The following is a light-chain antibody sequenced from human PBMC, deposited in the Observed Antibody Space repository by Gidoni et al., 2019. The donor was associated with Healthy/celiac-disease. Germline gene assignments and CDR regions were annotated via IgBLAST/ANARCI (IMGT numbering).Light chain of an antibody. CDR3: MQGTHWPRT. J-gene: IGKJ1*01. CDR2: KVS. V-gene: IGKV2-30*01. Sequence: DVVMTQSPLSLPVTLGQPASISCRSSQSLVYSDGNTYLNWFQQRPGQSPRRLIYKVSNRDSGVPDRFSVSGSGTEDVGVYYCMQGTHWPRTFGQGTKVEIK. CDR1: QSLVYSDGNTY.